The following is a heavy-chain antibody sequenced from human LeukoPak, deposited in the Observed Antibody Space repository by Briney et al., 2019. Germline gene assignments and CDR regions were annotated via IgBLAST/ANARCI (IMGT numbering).Heavy chain of an antibody. CDR2: IYHSGNT. J-gene: IGHJ4*02. CDR3: ARVVTSGYYMLDD. CDR1: DYSITTAYY. D-gene: IGHD3-3*01. V-gene: IGHV4-38-2*02. Sequence: PSETLSLTCTVSDYSITTAYYWGWIRQPPGKGLEWIGSIYHSGNTYHNPSLKSRVTISVDTSRNHFSLNLRSVTAADTAVYYCARVVTSGYYMLDDWGQGTLVTVSS.